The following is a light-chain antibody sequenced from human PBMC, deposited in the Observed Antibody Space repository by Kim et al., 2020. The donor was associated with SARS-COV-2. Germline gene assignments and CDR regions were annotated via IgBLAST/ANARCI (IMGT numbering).Light chain of an antibody. V-gene: IGKV3-15*01. CDR3: QQYNKWPLT. CDR2: RAS. J-gene: IGKJ4*01. CDR1: QSVSNN. Sequence: EIVMTQSPPTLSVSPGERATLSCRASQSVSNNLAWYQQKPGQAPRLLIYRASTRATDIPARFSGSGSGTEFTLTINSLQSEDFAVYYCQQYNKWPLTFGGGTKVDIK.